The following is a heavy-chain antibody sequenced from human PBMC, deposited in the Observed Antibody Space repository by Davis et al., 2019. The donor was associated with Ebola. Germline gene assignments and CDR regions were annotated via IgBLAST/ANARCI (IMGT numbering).Heavy chain of an antibody. CDR3: ARDRRGSYYYGMDV. CDR2: ITSSGSST. V-gene: IGHV3-23*01. CDR1: GFTFSDYW. J-gene: IGHJ6*02. Sequence: GESLKISCAASGFTFSDYWMHWVRQAPGKGLEWVSAITSSGSSTYYADSVKGRFTISRDNSKNTVFLQMNSLRDEDTAVYYCARDRRGSYYYGMDVWGQGTTVTVSS.